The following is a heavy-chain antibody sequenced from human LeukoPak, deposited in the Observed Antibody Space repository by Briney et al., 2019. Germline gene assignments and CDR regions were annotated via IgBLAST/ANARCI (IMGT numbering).Heavy chain of an antibody. CDR2: ISSDGTNT. Sequence: PGGSLILSCAASGFTFSSYWMHWVRQAPGTGLVWVSRISSDGTNTYYADSEKGRFSISRDNAKNTLYLQMNSLRAEDTAMYYCARVYYYYYMDVWGRGTTVTVSS. J-gene: IGHJ6*03. CDR3: ARVYYYYYMDV. CDR1: GFTFSSYW. V-gene: IGHV3-74*01.